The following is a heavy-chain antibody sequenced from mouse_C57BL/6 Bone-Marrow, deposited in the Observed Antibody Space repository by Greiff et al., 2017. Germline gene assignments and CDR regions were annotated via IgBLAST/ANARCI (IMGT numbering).Heavy chain of an antibody. V-gene: IGHV1-81*01. CDR2: IYPRSGNT. Sequence: QVQLQQSGAELARPGASVKLSCKASGYTFTSYGISWVKQRTGQGLEWIGEIYPRSGNTYYNEKFKGKATLTADKSSSTAYMELRSLTSEDSAVYFCARKDSSGSYFDYWGQGTTLTVSS. J-gene: IGHJ2*01. D-gene: IGHD3-2*02. CDR3: ARKDSSGSYFDY. CDR1: GYTFTSYG.